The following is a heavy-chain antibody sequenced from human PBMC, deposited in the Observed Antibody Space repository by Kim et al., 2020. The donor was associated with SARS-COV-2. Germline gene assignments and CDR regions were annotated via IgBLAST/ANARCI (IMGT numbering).Heavy chain of an antibody. J-gene: IGHJ4*02. D-gene: IGHD5-12*01. CDR2: ISYDGSNK. CDR3: AKGSGYSGYDYVPPKGY. V-gene: IGHV3-30*18. CDR1: GFTFSSYG. Sequence: GGSLRLSCAASGFTFSSYGMHWVRQAPGKGLEWVAVISYDGSNKYYADSVKGRFTISRDNSKNTLYLQMNSLRAEDTAVYYCAKGSGYSGYDYVPPKGYWGQGTLVTVSS.